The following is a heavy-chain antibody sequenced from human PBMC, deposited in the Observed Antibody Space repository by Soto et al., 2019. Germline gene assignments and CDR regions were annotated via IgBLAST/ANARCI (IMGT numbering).Heavy chain of an antibody. Sequence: RAGSLTLSCAASGCSFRESAIHWVRQASGKGLAWVGRIRSKANSYATAYAASVKGRFTISRDDSKNTAYLQMNSLKTEDTAVYYCTTIPSRYSSSWYPSTGGPGTPVPVSP. CDR1: GCSFRESA. V-gene: IGHV3-73*01. CDR2: IRSKANSYAT. CDR3: TTIPSRYSSSWYPST. J-gene: IGHJ4*02. D-gene: IGHD6-13*01.